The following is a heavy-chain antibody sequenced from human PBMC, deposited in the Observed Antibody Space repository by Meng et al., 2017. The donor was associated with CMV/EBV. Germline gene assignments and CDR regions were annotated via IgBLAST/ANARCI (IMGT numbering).Heavy chain of an antibody. D-gene: IGHD4-17*01. CDR2: IYTSGRT. V-gene: IGHV4-4*07. J-gene: IGHJ4*02. CDR3: ARGPEVDYGDYVGLDY. Sequence: RPHGSGAGLLNHSQPLSLASTVSGGSISGCCWSCVRQPAGKGLEWVGRIYTSGRTNHNPSLKSRVTMSVDTSKNQFSLKLSSVTAADTAVYYCARGPEVDYGDYVGLDYWGQGTLVTVSS. CDR1: GGSISGCC.